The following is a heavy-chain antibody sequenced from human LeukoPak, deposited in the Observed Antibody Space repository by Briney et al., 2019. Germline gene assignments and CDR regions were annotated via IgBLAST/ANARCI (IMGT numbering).Heavy chain of an antibody. CDR3: ARDGADEWLRGDY. Sequence: GGSLRLSCAASGFTFSSYSMNWVRQAPGKGLEWVSYISSSSSTIYYADSVKGRFTISRDNAKNSLYLQMNSLRAEDTAVYYCARDGADEWLRGDYWGQGTLVTVSS. J-gene: IGHJ4*02. V-gene: IGHV3-48*01. CDR2: ISSSSSTI. D-gene: IGHD5-12*01. CDR1: GFTFSSYS.